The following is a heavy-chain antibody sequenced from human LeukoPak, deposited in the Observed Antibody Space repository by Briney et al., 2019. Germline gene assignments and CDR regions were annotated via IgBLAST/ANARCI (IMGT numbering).Heavy chain of an antibody. CDR3: ARGGDYYDTSGYSDDAFDI. CDR2: MNPNSGNT. J-gene: IGHJ3*02. CDR1: GYTFTSYD. V-gene: IGHV1-8*01. D-gene: IGHD3-22*01. Sequence: ASVKVSCKASGYTFTSYDINWVRQATGQGLEWMGWMNPNSGNTGYAQKFQGRVSMTRDTSITTAYMELRRLTSDDTAIYFCARGGDYYDTSGYSDDAFDIWGQGKMVTVSS.